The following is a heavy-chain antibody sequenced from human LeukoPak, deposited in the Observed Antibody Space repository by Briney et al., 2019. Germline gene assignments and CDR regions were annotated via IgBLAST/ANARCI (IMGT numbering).Heavy chain of an antibody. Sequence: GGSLRLSCAASGFTFGTCAMNWVRQAPGKGLEWVSSISRSGRDIYYADSVRGRFTISRDNARDSLYLQMNSLRAEDTAVYYCAGGYAMDVWGQGTTVTVSS. CDR2: ISRSGRDI. D-gene: IGHD1-26*01. CDR1: GFTFGTCA. J-gene: IGHJ6*02. V-gene: IGHV3-21*01. CDR3: AGGYAMDV.